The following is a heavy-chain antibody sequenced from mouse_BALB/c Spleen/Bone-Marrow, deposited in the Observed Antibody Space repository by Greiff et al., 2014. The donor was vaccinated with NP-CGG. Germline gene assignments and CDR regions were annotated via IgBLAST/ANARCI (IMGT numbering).Heavy chain of an antibody. D-gene: IGHD1-1*01. CDR1: GYTFTSYW. Sequence: VHVKQSGTVLARPGASVKMSCKASGYTFTSYWMHWVKQRPGQGLEWIGAIYPGNSDTSYNQKFKGKAKLTAVTSASTAYMELSSLTNEDSAVYYCTRVITAVLATRAMDYWGQGSSVTFSS. CDR3: TRVITAVLATRAMDY. CDR2: IYPGNSDT. J-gene: IGHJ4*01. V-gene: IGHV1-5*01.